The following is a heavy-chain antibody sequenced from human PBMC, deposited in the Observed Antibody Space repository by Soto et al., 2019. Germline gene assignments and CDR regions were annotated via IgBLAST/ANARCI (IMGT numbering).Heavy chain of an antibody. CDR1: GGSISSYY. Sequence: QVQLQESGPGLVKPSETLSLTCTVSGGSISSYYWGWIRQPPGKGLEWIGYIYYSGSTNYNPSLKSRVTISVDTSKNQFSLKLSSVTAADTAVYYWARGVAVAGTPPPFDYWGQGTLVTVSS. D-gene: IGHD6-19*01. CDR2: IYYSGST. V-gene: IGHV4-59*01. J-gene: IGHJ4*02. CDR3: ARGVAVAGTPPPFDY.